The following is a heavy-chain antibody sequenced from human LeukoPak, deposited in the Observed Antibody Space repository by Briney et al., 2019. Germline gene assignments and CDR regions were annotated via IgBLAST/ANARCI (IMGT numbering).Heavy chain of an antibody. CDR3: VRGAVAGTNLFDC. CDR1: GYTFTSYG. Sequence: ASVKVSCKTSGYTFTSYGISWVRQAPGQGLEWMGWISVYNGNTSYTQKLQGRVTMTTDTSTSTAYMELGSLRSDDTAVYYCVRGAVAGTNLFDCWGQGTLVTVSS. J-gene: IGHJ4*02. V-gene: IGHV1-18*01. CDR2: ISVYNGNT. D-gene: IGHD6-19*01.